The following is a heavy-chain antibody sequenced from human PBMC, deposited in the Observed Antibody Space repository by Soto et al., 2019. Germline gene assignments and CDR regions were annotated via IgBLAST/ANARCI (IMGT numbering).Heavy chain of an antibody. CDR3: ARESGGATATLDYYYFYMDV. Sequence: QVQLVQSGAEVKKPGASVTVSCKASGYRFSDYYLHWVRQAPGQGPGWMGWTNPNSGDTKYAQTFKGRVTTTRDTSVRTAFMELNWLKSDDTAVYYCARESGGATATLDYYYFYMDVWGIGTTVTVSS. D-gene: IGHD5-12*01. CDR1: GYRFSDYY. CDR2: TNPNSGDT. V-gene: IGHV1-2*02. J-gene: IGHJ6*03.